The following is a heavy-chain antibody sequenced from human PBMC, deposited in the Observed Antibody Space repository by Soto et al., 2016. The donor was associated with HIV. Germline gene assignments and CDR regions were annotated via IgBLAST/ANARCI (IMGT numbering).Heavy chain of an antibody. CDR3: ARDRDYGTGTRHDY. V-gene: IGHV3-53*01. CDR2: LYSGGST. J-gene: IGHJ4*02. CDR1: GFTVSSSY. D-gene: IGHD3-16*01. Sequence: EVQLLESGGGLVQPGGSLRLSCAASGFTVSSSYISWVRQAPGKGLEWVSVLYSGGSTYYADSVKGRFTISRDNSKNTLYLQMNSLRAEDTAVYYCARDRDYGTGTRHDYWGQGTLVTVSS.